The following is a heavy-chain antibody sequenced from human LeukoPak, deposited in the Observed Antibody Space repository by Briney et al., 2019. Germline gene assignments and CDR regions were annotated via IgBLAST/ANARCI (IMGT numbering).Heavy chain of an antibody. CDR2: MNPNNGNA. Sequence: ASVKVSCKASGYTFTSYGISWVRQATGQGLEWMGWMNPNNGNAGYAQKFQDKVTMTRDTSISTAYMELSSLRSEDTAIYYCARGAWYNSAYTALHYFDYWGQGTLVTVSS. V-gene: IGHV1-8*02. CDR1: GYTFTSYG. J-gene: IGHJ4*02. CDR3: ARGAWYNSAYTALHYFDY. D-gene: IGHD6-19*01.